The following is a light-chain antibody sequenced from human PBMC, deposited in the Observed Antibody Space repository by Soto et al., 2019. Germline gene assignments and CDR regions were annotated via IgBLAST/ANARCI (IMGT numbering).Light chain of an antibody. CDR2: EVT. J-gene: IGLJ1*01. CDR1: SGDIGSYNR. V-gene: IGLV2-14*01. Sequence: QSVLTQPASVSGSPGQSITISCTGTSGDIGSYNRVSWYQQHPGKAPKLIIYEVTDRPSGVSNRFSGSKSGNTASLTISGIQAEDEAEYYCRSYTNINTRVCVFGNGTKATVL. CDR3: RSYTNINTRVCV.